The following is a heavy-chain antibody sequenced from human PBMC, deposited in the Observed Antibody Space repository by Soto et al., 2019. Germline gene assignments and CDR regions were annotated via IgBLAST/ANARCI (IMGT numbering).Heavy chain of an antibody. CDR2: ISAYNGNT. J-gene: IGHJ3*02. D-gene: IGHD3-16*01. CDR3: ARGFPYDYIWGSYRADAFDI. CDR1: GYTFTSYG. V-gene: IGHV1-18*01. Sequence: GASVKVSCKASGYTFTSYGISWGRQAPGQGLEWMGWISAYNGNTNYAQKLQGRVTMTTDTSTSTAYMELRSLRSDDTAVYYCARGFPYDYIWGSYRADAFDIWGQGTMVTVSS.